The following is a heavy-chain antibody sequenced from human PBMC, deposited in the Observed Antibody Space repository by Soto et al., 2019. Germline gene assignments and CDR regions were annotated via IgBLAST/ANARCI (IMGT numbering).Heavy chain of an antibody. Sequence: LRLSCTASGFTFSNAWMSWVRQAPGKGLEWVGRIKTKTDGGTTDYAAPVKGRFTISRDDSKNTLSLQMNSLETEDTAVYYCTRDKDIVVVLSGQFDYWGQGTLVTVSS. V-gene: IGHV3-15*01. CDR1: GFTFSNAW. CDR3: TRDKDIVVVLSGQFDY. D-gene: IGHD2-15*01. J-gene: IGHJ4*02. CDR2: IKTKTDGGTT.